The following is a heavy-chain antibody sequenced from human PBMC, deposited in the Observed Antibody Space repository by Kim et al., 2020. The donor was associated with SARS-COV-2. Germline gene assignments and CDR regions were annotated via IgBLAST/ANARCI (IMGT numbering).Heavy chain of an antibody. CDR1: GGTFSSYA. Sequence: SVKVSCKASGGTFSSYAISWVRQAPGQGLEWMGGIIPIFGTANYAQKFQGRVTITADESTSTAYMELSSLRSEDTAVYYCARGRITIFGVEPTNYYYYGMDVWGQGTTVTVSS. CDR3: ARGRITIFGVEPTNYYYYGMDV. J-gene: IGHJ6*02. D-gene: IGHD3-3*01. V-gene: IGHV1-69*13. CDR2: IIPIFGTA.